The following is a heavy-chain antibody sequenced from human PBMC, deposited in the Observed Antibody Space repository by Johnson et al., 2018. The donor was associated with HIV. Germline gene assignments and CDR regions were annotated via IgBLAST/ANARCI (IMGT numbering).Heavy chain of an antibody. J-gene: IGHJ3*02. CDR3: AKDRGATVRPGVAFDI. Sequence: QVQLVESGGGVVKPGGSLRLSCAASGFTFSDYYMSWIRQAPGKGLEWVSYISSSGGTIYTADSVKGRFTISRDNSKNTLFLQRNSLRAEDTAVYYCAKDRGATVRPGVAFDIWGQGTMVTVSS. D-gene: IGHD4-17*01. CDR1: GFTFSDYY. CDR2: ISSSGGTI. V-gene: IGHV3-11*04.